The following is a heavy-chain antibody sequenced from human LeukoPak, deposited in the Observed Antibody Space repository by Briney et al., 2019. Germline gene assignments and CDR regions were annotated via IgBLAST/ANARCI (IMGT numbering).Heavy chain of an antibody. CDR2: IYTSGST. CDR3: ARDNSVRDEAWWFNP. V-gene: IGHV4-4*07. Sequence: SETLSLTCTVSGGSISGYFWSWIRQPAGKGLEWIGRIYTSGSTNYNPSLKSRVTMSVDTSKNQFSLKLSSVTAADTAVYYCARDNSVRDEAWWFNPWGQGTLVTVSS. J-gene: IGHJ5*02. D-gene: IGHD5-24*01. CDR1: GGSISGYF.